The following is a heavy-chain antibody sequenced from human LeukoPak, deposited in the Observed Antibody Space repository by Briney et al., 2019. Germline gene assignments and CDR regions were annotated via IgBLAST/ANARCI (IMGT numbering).Heavy chain of an antibody. V-gene: IGHV1-18*04. J-gene: IGHJ4*02. D-gene: IGHD3-10*01. Sequence: GASVKVSCKASGYTFTGYYMHWVRQAPGQGLEWMGWISAYNGNTNYAQKLQGRVTMTTDTSTSTAYMELRSLRSDDTAVYYCARGSPGAPDHWGQGTLVTVSS. CDR1: GYTFTGYY. CDR2: ISAYNGNT. CDR3: ARGSPGAPDH.